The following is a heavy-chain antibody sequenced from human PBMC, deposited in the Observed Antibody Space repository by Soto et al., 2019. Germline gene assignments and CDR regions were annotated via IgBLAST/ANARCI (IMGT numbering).Heavy chain of an antibody. D-gene: IGHD1-26*01. CDR3: ARGRGELLLYYFDD. CDR1: GFTVSSNY. Sequence: GGSLRLSCAASGFTVSSNYMSWVRQAPGKGLEWVSVIYSGGSTYYADSVKGRFTISRDNSKNTLYLQMNSLRAEDTAVYYCARGRGELLLYYFDDWGQGTLVTVSS. CDR2: IYSGGST. J-gene: IGHJ4*02. V-gene: IGHV3-53*01.